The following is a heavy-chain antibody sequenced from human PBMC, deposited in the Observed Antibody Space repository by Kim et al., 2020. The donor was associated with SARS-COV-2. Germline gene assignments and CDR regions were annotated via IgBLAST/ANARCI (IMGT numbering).Heavy chain of an antibody. CDR2: ISGSGGST. CDR3: AKRVNYYDSSGYYYFNYFGY. V-gene: IGHV3-23*01. D-gene: IGHD3-22*01. CDR1: GFTFSSYA. Sequence: GGSLRLSCAASGFTFSSYAMSWVRQAPGKGLEWVSAISGSGGSTYYADSVKGRFTISRDNSKNTLYLQMNSLRAEDTAVYYCAKRVNYYDSSGYYYFNYFGYWGQGTLVTVSS. J-gene: IGHJ4*02.